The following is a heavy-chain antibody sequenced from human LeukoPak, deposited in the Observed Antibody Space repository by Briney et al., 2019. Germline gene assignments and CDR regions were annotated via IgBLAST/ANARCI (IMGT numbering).Heavy chain of an antibody. CDR3: ARGPAGGDY. Sequence: ASVKVSCKVSGYTLTGLSMHWVRQAPGKGLEWMGGFDPEDGETIYAQKFQGRVTMTRNTSISTAYMELSSLRSEDTAVYYCARGPAGGDYWGQGTLVTVSS. V-gene: IGHV1-24*01. J-gene: IGHJ4*02. CDR2: FDPEDGET. CDR1: GYTLTGLS. D-gene: IGHD3-16*01.